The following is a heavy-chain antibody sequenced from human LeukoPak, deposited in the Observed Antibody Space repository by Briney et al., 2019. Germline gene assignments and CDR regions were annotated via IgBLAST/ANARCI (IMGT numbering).Heavy chain of an antibody. Sequence: SETLFLTCAVYGGSFSGYYWTWIRQPPGQGLEWIGEVTDTGNRNYNPSLRSRVTISVDTAKNQFSLKLTSVTAADTSVFYCARGRGYSSGWGHYYYSIDVWGQGTTVTVS. CDR1: GGSFSGYY. CDR3: ARGRGYSSGWGHYYYSIDV. CDR2: VTDTGNR. D-gene: IGHD6-19*01. V-gene: IGHV4-34*01. J-gene: IGHJ6*03.